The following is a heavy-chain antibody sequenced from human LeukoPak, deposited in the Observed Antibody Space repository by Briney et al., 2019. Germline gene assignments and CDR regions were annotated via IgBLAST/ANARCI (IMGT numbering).Heavy chain of an antibody. V-gene: IGHV3-23*01. Sequence: GSLRLSCAASGFTFSNYAMNWVRQAPGKGLEWVSFISSTGGNTDYADSVKGRFTISRDNSKNTLYLQMSSLGAEDTAVYYCVKDHLWFTSNPYWGQGTLVTVSS. CDR3: VKDHLWFTSNPY. CDR1: GFTFSNYA. CDR2: ISSTGGNT. D-gene: IGHD3-3*02. J-gene: IGHJ4*02.